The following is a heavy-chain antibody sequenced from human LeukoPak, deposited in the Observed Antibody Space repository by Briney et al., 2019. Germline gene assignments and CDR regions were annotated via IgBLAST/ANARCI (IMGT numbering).Heavy chain of an antibody. CDR3: ATARMVRGEDGMDV. V-gene: IGHV1-24*01. CDR1: GCTLTELS. J-gene: IGHJ6*04. CDR2: FDPEDGET. D-gene: IGHD3-10*01. Sequence: ASVKVSCKVSGCTLTELSMHWVRQAPGKGLEWMGGFDPEDGETIYAQKFQGRVTMTEDTSTDTAYMELSSLRSEDTAVYYCATARMVRGEDGMDVWGKGTTVTVSS.